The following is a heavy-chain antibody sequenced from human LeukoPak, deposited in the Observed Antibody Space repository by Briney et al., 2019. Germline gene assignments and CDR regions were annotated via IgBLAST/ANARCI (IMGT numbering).Heavy chain of an antibody. D-gene: IGHD6-19*01. J-gene: IGHJ4*02. Sequence: GGSLRLSCAASGFTFSSYWMHWVRKAPGKGLVWVSRINSDGSSTSYADSVKGRFTISRDNAKNTLYLQMNSLRAEDTAVYYCASLDSSGQVDYWGQGTLVTVSS. CDR3: ASLDSSGQVDY. CDR1: GFTFSSYW. CDR2: INSDGSST. V-gene: IGHV3-74*01.